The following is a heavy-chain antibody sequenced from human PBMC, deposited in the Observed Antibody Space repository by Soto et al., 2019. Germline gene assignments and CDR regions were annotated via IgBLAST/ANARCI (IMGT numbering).Heavy chain of an antibody. J-gene: IGHJ5*02. CDR2: INPRDGTT. Sequence: ASVKVSCKASGYTFISYYVYWVRRAPGQGLAWMGTINPRDGTTSYAQKFQGRVIMTRDTSTSIVYMELSSLRSEDTAFYYCARAYPSSSTLGWSDPWGQGTLVTVSS. D-gene: IGHD2-2*01. CDR3: ARAYPSSSTLGWSDP. V-gene: IGHV1-46*01. CDR1: GYTFISYY.